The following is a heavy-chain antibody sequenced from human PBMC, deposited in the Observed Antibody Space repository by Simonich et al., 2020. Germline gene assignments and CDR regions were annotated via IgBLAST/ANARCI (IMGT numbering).Heavy chain of an antibody. Sequence: EVQLVESGGGLVQPGGSLRLSCAASGFTFSSYWMSWVRQAPGKVLEWVTNIKQDGSEKYYVDSMKGRFTISRDNAKNSLYLQMNSLRAEDTAVYYCARDREVYGSGSYYNYWGQGTLVTVSS. V-gene: IGHV3-7*01. CDR2: IKQDGSEK. CDR1: GFTFSSYW. J-gene: IGHJ4*02. D-gene: IGHD3-10*01. CDR3: ARDREVYGSGSYYNY.